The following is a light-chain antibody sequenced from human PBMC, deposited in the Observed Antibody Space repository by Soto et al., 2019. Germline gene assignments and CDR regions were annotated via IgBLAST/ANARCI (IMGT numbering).Light chain of an antibody. Sequence: IVLTQSPGTLSFSPGEKATLSCRASQSVSSSYLAWYQQKPGQAPRLLIYGASSRATGIPDRFSGSGSGTDFTLTISRLEPEDFAVYYCQQYGSSPKTFGQGPKLDIK. CDR3: QQYGSSPKT. CDR1: QSVSSSY. V-gene: IGKV3-20*01. J-gene: IGKJ1*01. CDR2: GAS.